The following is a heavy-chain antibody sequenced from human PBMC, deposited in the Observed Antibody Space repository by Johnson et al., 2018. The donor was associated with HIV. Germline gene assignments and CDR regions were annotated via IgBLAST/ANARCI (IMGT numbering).Heavy chain of an antibody. J-gene: IGHJ3*01. Sequence: VQLVESGGGLVKPGGSLRLSCAASGFTFSDYYMSWIRQAPGKGLEWVSYISSGGSSIYYADSVKGRFTISRDNAKNSLYLQINSLRPEDTAFYYCAKDDKVGVWYSDAFDVWGQGTMVTVSS. D-gene: IGHD6-19*01. CDR2: ISSGGSSI. CDR3: AKDDKVGVWYSDAFDV. CDR1: GFTFSDYY. V-gene: IGHV3-11*04.